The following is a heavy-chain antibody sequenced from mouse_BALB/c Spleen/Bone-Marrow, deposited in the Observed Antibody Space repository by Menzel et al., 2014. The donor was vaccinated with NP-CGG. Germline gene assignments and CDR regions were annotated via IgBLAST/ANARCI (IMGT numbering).Heavy chain of an antibody. CDR2: ISSGSSTI. J-gene: IGHJ2*01. CDR3: TRGGNWEDFDY. D-gene: IGHD4-1*01. V-gene: IGHV5-17*02. CDR1: GFTFSGFG. Sequence: DVQLQESGGGLVQPGGSRKLSCAASGFTFSGFGMHWVRQAPEKGLEWVAYISSGSSTIFYAGTVKGRFTISRDNPKNTLFLQMTSLRSEDTAMYYCTRGGNWEDFDYWGQGTTLTVSS.